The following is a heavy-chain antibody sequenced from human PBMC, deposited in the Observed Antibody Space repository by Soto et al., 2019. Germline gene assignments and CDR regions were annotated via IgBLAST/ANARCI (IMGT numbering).Heavy chain of an antibody. CDR3: ATAARSAPSG. CDR2: IKEDGSET. V-gene: IGHV3-7*01. J-gene: IGHJ4*02. Sequence: GGSLRLSCAASGFTFSRIWMGWVRQTPGKGLEWVAIIKEDGSETYYMDSVEGRLTISRDNAENSLFLQMSNLRVEDTAVYYCATAARSAPSGWGQGTLVTVSS. CDR1: GFTFSRIW. D-gene: IGHD6-6*01.